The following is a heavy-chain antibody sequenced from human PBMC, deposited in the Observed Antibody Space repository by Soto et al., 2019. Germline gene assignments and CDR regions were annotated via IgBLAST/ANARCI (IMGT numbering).Heavy chain of an antibody. D-gene: IGHD3-10*01. J-gene: IGHJ4*02. CDR2: IYWDDDK. Sequence: QITFKESGPTLVKPTQTLTLTCTFSGFSLSTSGVGVGWIRQPPGKALEWLALIYWDDDKRYSPSLKSRLTITKDTTTNQVVLTMTNMDPVDTATYYCAPSTRLSYYKFGWRPFDYWGQGTLVTVSS. CDR1: GFSLSTSGVG. CDR3: APSTRLSYYKFGWRPFDY. V-gene: IGHV2-5*02.